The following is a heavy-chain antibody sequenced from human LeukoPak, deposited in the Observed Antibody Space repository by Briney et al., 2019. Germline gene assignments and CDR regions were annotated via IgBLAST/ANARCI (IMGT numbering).Heavy chain of an antibody. J-gene: IGHJ4*02. D-gene: IGHD2-8*02. CDR3: GRDSRTGGPRAFDS. V-gene: IGHV3-23*01. CDR1: GFTFSSYA. Sequence: GGSLRLSCAASGFTFSSYAMTWVRQAPGKGLEWVSTTTYSGSSSYYADSVKGRFTISRDNSKNTLYLQMGDLRAEDTAMYYCGRDSRTGGPRAFDSWGQGTLVTVSS. CDR2: TTYSGSSS.